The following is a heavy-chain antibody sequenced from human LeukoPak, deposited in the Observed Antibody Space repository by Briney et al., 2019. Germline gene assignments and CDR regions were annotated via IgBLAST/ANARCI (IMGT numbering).Heavy chain of an antibody. CDR2: ISGSGGST. J-gene: IGHJ1*01. CDR1: GFTFSSYA. V-gene: IGHV3-23*01. D-gene: IGHD6-19*01. CDR3: AKATTYSSGLSEYFQH. Sequence: PGGSLRLSCAASGFTFSSYAMSWVRQAPGKGLEWVSAISGSGGSTYYADSVKGRFTISRDNSKNTLYLQMNSLRAEDTAVYYCAKATTYSSGLSEYFQHWGQGTLVIVSS.